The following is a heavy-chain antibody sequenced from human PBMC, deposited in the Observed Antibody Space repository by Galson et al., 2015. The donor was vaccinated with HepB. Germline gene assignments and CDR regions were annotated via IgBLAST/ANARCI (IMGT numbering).Heavy chain of an antibody. CDR3: VRDRTYKGGNFFDF. CDR2: IRYDEYEY. J-gene: IGHJ4*02. Sequence: SLRLSCAASGFSFSDYWMSWIRQAPGKRPEWVANIRYDEYEYSYEDFVKGRFTISRDNAMNPVFLQMSSLRRDDTANYYCVRDRTYKGGNFFDFGGQGALVTVSS. CDR1: GFSFSDYW. D-gene: IGHD3-10*01. V-gene: IGHV3-7*03.